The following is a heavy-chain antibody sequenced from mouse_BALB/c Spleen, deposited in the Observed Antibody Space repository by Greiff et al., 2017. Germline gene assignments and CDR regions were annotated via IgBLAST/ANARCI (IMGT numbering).Heavy chain of an antibody. CDR3: TRKDGYQYYYAMDY. D-gene: IGHD2-3*01. J-gene: IGHJ4*01. CDR2: IYPGNSDT. V-gene: IGHV1-5*01. CDR1: GYSFTSYW. Sequence: EVKVVESGTVLARPGASVKMSCKASGYSFTSYWMHWVKQRPGQGLEWIGAIYPGNSDTSYNQKFKGKAKLTAVTSASTAYMELSSLTNEDSAVYYCTRKDGYQYYYAMDYWGQGTSVTVSS.